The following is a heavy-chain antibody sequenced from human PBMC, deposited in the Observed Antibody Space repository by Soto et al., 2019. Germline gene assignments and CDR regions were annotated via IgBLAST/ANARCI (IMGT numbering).Heavy chain of an antibody. J-gene: IGHJ6*02. CDR3: ARDSNDYYGMDV. V-gene: IGHV3-48*02. CDR1: GFTFSSYS. Sequence: EVQLVESGGGLVQPGGSLRLSCAASGFTFSSYSMNWVRQAPGKGLEWFSYITSSSSTIYYADSVKGRFTISRDNAKNSLYLRMNSLRDEDTAVYYCARDSNDYYGMDVWDQGTTVTVSS. CDR2: ITSSSSTI.